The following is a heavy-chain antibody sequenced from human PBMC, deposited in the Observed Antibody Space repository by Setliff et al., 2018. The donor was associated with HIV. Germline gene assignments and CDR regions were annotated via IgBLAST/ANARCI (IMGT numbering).Heavy chain of an antibody. CDR1: GFIVSSFW. D-gene: IGHD3-10*01. Sequence: GGSLSLSCAASGFIVSSFWMNWVRQAPGKGLEWLANINEDGSERNCVDSVKGRFTISKDNAKNSLYLQMNSLRAEDTAVYYCTKGHYTTSGWGQGTVVTVSS. CDR3: TKGHYTTSG. CDR2: INEDGSER. V-gene: IGHV3-7*01. J-gene: IGHJ4*02.